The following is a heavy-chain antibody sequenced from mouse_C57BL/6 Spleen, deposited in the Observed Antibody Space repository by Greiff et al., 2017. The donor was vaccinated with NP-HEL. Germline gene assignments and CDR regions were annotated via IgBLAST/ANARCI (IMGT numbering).Heavy chain of an antibody. CDR3: TRRRRLPYFDY. Sequence: VQLQQSGAELVRPGASVTLSCKASGYTFTDYEMHWVKQTPVHGLEWIGAIDPETGGTAYNQKFKGKAILTADKSSSTAYMELRSLTSEDSAVYYCTRRRRLPYFDYWGQGTTLTVSS. V-gene: IGHV1-15*01. CDR2: IDPETGGT. CDR1: GYTFTDYE. J-gene: IGHJ2*01. D-gene: IGHD2-1*01.